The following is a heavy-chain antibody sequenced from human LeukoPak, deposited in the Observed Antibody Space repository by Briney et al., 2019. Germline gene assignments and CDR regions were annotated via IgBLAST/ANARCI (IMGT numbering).Heavy chain of an antibody. CDR3: AKDIGSSIWYVDY. CDR1: GFTFDDYA. V-gene: IGHV3-9*01. D-gene: IGHD6-13*01. J-gene: IGHJ4*02. Sequence: GGSLRHSCAASGFTFDDYAMHWVRQAPGKGLEWVSSISWKSDSIAYADSVRGRFTISRDNAKNSLYLQMNSLRAEDTAVYYCAKDIGSSIWYVDYWGQGTLVTVSS. CDR2: ISWKSDSI.